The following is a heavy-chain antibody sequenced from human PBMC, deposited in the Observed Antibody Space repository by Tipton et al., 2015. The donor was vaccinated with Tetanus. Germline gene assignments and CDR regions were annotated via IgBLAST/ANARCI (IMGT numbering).Heavy chain of an antibody. Sequence: TLSLTCTVSGGSISSYYWSWIRQPPGKGLEWIGYIYYSGSTNYNPSLKSRVTISVDTSKNQFSLKLSSVTAADTAVYYCARHHTYYYDSSGYYFDYWGQGTLVTVSS. CDR3: ARHHTYYYDSSGYYFDY. D-gene: IGHD3-22*01. CDR1: GGSISSYY. V-gene: IGHV4-59*08. CDR2: IYYSGST. J-gene: IGHJ4*02.